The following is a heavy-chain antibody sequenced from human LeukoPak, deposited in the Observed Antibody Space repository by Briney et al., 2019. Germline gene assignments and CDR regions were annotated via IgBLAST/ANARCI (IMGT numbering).Heavy chain of an antibody. D-gene: IGHD3-3*01. Sequence: SETLSLTCAVYGGSFSGYYWSWIRQPPGKGLEWIGEINHSGSTNYNPSLKSRVTISVDTSKNQFSLKLSSVTAADTAVYYCARVLVYTIFGVVIPEDYMDVWGKGTTVTVSS. J-gene: IGHJ6*03. CDR3: ARVLVYTIFGVVIPEDYMDV. CDR2: INHSGST. CDR1: GGSFSGYY. V-gene: IGHV4-34*01.